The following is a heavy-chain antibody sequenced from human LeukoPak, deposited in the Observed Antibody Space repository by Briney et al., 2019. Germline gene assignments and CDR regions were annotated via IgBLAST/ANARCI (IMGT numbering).Heavy chain of an antibody. Sequence: ASVKVSCKASGYTFTGYYMHWVRQAPGQGLEWMGWINPNSGGTYYAQKFQGRVTMTSDTSISTAYMELSGLRSDNTAVYYCARDLYGGTSATFDYWGQGTLVTVSS. D-gene: IGHD4-23*01. V-gene: IGHV1-2*02. J-gene: IGHJ4*02. CDR2: INPNSGGT. CDR1: GYTFTGYY. CDR3: ARDLYGGTSATFDY.